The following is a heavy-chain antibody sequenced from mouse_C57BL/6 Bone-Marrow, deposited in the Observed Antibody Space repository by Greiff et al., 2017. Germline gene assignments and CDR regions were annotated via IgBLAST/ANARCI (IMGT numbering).Heavy chain of an antibody. V-gene: IGHV1-55*01. CDR1: GYTFTSYW. CDR2: IYPGSGST. D-gene: IGHD1-1*01. CDR3: ASRDYGSSVMDY. Sequence: QVQLQQPGAELVKPGASVKMSCKASGYTFTSYWITWVKQRPGQGLEWIGDIYPGSGSTNYTEKIKSKATLTVDTSSSTAYMQLSSLTSEDAAVYCCASRDYGSSVMDYWGQGTTLTVSS. J-gene: IGHJ2*01.